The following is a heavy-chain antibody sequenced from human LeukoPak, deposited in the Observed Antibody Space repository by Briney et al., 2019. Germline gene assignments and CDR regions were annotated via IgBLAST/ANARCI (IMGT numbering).Heavy chain of an antibody. CDR3: ARDAAAAVRSHFGY. V-gene: IGHV3-21*01. CDR1: GFTFSNYN. J-gene: IGHJ4*02. D-gene: IGHD6-13*01. CDR2: ISSSSSYI. Sequence: GESLRLSCAASGFTFSNYNMNWVRQAPGKGLEWVSYISSSSSYIYYADSVKGRFTISRDNAKNSLYLQMNSLRAEDTAVYYCARDAAAAVRSHFGYWGQGTLVTVSS.